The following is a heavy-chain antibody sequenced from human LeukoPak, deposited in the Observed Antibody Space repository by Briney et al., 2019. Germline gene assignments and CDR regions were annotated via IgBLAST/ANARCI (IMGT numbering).Heavy chain of an antibody. J-gene: IGHJ4*02. V-gene: IGHV1-69*02. Sequence: SVKVSCKASGGTFTSYTISWVRQAPGQGVEWMGRIIPILGIANYAQKFQGRVTITADKSTSTAYMELSSLRSEDTAVYYCARVLGYSYGPGLGYWGQGTLVTVSS. CDR1: GGTFTSYT. D-gene: IGHD5-18*01. CDR2: IIPILGIA. CDR3: ARVLGYSYGPGLGY.